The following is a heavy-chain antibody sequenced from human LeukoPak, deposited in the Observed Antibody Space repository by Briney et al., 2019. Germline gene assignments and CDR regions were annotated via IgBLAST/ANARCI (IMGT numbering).Heavy chain of an antibody. Sequence: GGSLRLSCAASRFTFSSYGMHWVRQAPGKGLEWVAVISYDGSDEEYADSVKGRFTISRDNSKNMLYLQMNSLRVEDTAVYYCAKGLTTVTHFDYWGQGTLVTVSS. CDR2: ISYDGSDE. CDR1: RFTFSSYG. D-gene: IGHD4-17*01. V-gene: IGHV3-30*18. CDR3: AKGLTTVTHFDY. J-gene: IGHJ4*02.